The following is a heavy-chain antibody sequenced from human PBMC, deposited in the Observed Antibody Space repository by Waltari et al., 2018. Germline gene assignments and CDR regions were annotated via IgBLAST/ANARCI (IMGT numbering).Heavy chain of an antibody. CDR3: ARHGLRDCTNGVCSFQGMDV. Sequence: EVQLVQSGAEVKKPGESLKISCKGSGYSFASYWIGWVRQMPGKGPEWMGIIYPGYSDTKYSPSFQGQVTISVDKSISTAYLQWSSLKASDTAMYYCARHGLRDCTNGVCSFQGMDVWGQGTTVTVSS. CDR1: GYSFASYW. CDR2: IYPGYSDT. D-gene: IGHD2-8*01. J-gene: IGHJ6*02. V-gene: IGHV5-51*01.